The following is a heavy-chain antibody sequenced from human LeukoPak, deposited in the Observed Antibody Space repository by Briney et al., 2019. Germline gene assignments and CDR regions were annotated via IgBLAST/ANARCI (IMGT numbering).Heavy chain of an antibody. V-gene: IGHV3-33*01. CDR3: ARDKGAIRVVAATTYGMDV. J-gene: IGHJ6*02. D-gene: IGHD2-15*01. CDR1: GFTFSSYG. CDR2: IWYDGSNK. Sequence: GGSLRLSCAASGFTFSSYGMHWVRQAPGKGLEWVAVIWYDGSNKYYADSVKGRFTISRDNSKNTLYLQMNSLRAEDTAVYYCARDKGAIRVVAATTYGMDVWGQGTTVTVSS.